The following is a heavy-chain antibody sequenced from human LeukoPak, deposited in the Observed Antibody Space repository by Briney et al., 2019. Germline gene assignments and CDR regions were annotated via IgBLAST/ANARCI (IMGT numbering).Heavy chain of an antibody. CDR3: VPQSMIVVVMTG. V-gene: IGHV3-23*01. D-gene: IGHD3-22*01. CDR2: ISSSGTST. CDR1: EFTFCSYG. Sequence: GGSPRLSCAAPEFTFCSYGMRWVRQAPGKGLEWVSGISSSGTSTYYAGSVKGRFTISRDNSKNTMDLQMNSLRAEDTAVYYCVPQSMIVVVMTGWGRGTLVSVSS. J-gene: IGHJ4*02.